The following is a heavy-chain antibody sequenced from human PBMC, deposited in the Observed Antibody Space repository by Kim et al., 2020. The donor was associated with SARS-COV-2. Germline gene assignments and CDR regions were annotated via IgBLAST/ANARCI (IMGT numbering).Heavy chain of an antibody. CDR2: ISYDGSNK. Sequence: GGSLRLSCAASGFTFSSYGMHWVRQAPGKGLEWVAVISYDGSNKYYADSVKGRFTISRDNSKNTLYLQMNSLRAEDTAVYYCAKEGGVAFFLDYWGQGTLVTVSS. D-gene: IGHD3-3*02. CDR1: GFTFSSYG. V-gene: IGHV3-30*18. CDR3: AKEGGVAFFLDY. J-gene: IGHJ4*02.